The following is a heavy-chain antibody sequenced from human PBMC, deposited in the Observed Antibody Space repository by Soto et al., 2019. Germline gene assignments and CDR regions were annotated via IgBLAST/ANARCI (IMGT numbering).Heavy chain of an antibody. CDR2: IYHSGST. V-gene: IGHV4-4*02. D-gene: IGHD6-19*01. Sequence: SETLSLTCAVSGGSISSSNWWSWVRQPPGKGLEWIGEIYHSGSTNYNPSLKSRVTMSVDKSKNQFSLKLSSVTAADTAVYYCARDSSGWYVGYYYGMDVWGQGTTVTVSS. CDR1: GGSISSSNW. J-gene: IGHJ6*02. CDR3: ARDSSGWYVGYYYGMDV.